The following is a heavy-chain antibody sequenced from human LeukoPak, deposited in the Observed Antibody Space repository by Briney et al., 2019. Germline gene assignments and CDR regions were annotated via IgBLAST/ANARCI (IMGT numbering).Heavy chain of an antibody. CDR2: ISYSGNT. CDR1: GGYISADY. J-gene: IGHJ4*02. V-gene: IGHV4-59*08. Sequence: SETLSLTCAVSGGYISADYWIWIRQPPGTGLEWIGYISYSGNTNYNPSLKSRVTISQDTSKNQFSLRLSSVTAADTAMYYCARRAPSGFVDSWGQGTLVTVSS. D-gene: IGHD5-12*01. CDR3: ARRAPSGFVDS.